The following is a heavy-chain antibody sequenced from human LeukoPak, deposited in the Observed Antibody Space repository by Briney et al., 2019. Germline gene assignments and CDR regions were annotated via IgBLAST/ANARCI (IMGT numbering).Heavy chain of an antibody. CDR3: ASQTTVKYYFDY. CDR2: IYSGGST. V-gene: IGHV3-53*01. Sequence: HPGGSLRLSCAASGFTVSSNYMSWVRKAPRKGLEWVSVIYSGGSTYYADSVKGRFTISRENSKNTLYLQVNSLTAKDTAVYYCASQTTVKYYFDYWGQGTLVTVSS. CDR1: GFTVSSNY. D-gene: IGHD4-17*01. J-gene: IGHJ4*02.